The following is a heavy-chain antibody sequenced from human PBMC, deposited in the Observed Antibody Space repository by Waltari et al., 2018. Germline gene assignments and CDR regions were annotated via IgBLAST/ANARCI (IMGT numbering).Heavy chain of an antibody. Sequence: QVQLQESGPGLVKPSETLSLTCTVSGGSISSYYWSWIRQPAGKGLEWIGRIYTSGSTNYNPSLKSRVTMSVDTSKNQFSLKLSSVTAADTAVYYCARDLPPYSGYDSYYYYYMDVWGNGTTVTVSS. V-gene: IGHV4-4*07. J-gene: IGHJ6*03. CDR1: GGSISSYY. CDR3: ARDLPPYSGYDSYYYYYMDV. D-gene: IGHD5-12*01. CDR2: IYTSGST.